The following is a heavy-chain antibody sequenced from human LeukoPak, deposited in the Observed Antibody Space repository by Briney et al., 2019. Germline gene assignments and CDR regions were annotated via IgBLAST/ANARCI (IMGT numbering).Heavy chain of an antibody. D-gene: IGHD2-21*02. CDR3: ARLVVVTAKNYYFDY. Sequence: GGSLRLSCAASGFTFSSYAMSWVRQAPGKGLEWVSAISGSGGSTYYADSVKGRFTISRDNSKNTLYLQMNSLRAEDTAIYYCARLVVVTAKNYYFDYWGQGTLVTVSS. CDR2: ISGSGGST. CDR1: GFTFSSYA. V-gene: IGHV3-23*01. J-gene: IGHJ4*02.